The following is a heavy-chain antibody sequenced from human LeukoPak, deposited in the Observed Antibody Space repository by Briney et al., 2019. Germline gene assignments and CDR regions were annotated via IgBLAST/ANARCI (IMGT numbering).Heavy chain of an antibody. J-gene: IGHJ4*02. Sequence: SETLSLTCAVYGGSLSGFYWSWIRQPPGKGLEWIGEINHSGSTNYNPSLKSRVTISVDTSKNQFSLHLSSVTAADTAVYYCARGIVVVPAVGYSSGSGSDYWGQGTLVTVSS. CDR1: GGSLSGFY. D-gene: IGHD2-2*01. CDR3: ARGIVVVPAVGYSSGSGSDY. V-gene: IGHV4-34*01. CDR2: INHSGST.